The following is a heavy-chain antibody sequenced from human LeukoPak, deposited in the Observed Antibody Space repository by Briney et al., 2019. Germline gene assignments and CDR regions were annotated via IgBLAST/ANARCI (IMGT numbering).Heavy chain of an antibody. CDR1: GYTFTGYD. CDR3: ARGEYSSSWYPFDY. CDR2: MKSNSGDT. V-gene: IGHV1-8*01. D-gene: IGHD6-13*01. Sequence: GASVKVSCKTSGYTFTGYDINWERQAPGQGLEWMGWMKSNSGDTHFAQKFQGRLTMTRNTSINTAFMELSSLRSEDAAVYYCARGEYSSSWYPFDYWGQGSLVTVSS. J-gene: IGHJ4*02.